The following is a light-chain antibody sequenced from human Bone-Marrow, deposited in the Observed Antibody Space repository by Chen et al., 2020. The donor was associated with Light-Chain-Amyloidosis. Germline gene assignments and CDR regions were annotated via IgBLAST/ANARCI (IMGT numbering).Light chain of an antibody. CDR2: RDT. Sequence: SYELTQPPSVSVSPGQTARTPCSGDDLPTKYAYWYQHKPGQAPVLVIHRDTARPSGISERFSGSSSGTTATWTISGVQAEDEADYHCQSADSSGTYEVIFGGGTKLTVL. CDR3: QSADSSGTYEVI. V-gene: IGLV3-25*03. CDR1: DLPTKY. J-gene: IGLJ2*01.